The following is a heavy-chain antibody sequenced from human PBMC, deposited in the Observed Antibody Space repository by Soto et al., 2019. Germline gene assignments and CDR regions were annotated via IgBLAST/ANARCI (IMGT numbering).Heavy chain of an antibody. Sequence: GGSLGLSCAASGLILGNHGIPWVRLAPGKGLEWVAVIWFDGNNRYYADSVKGRFTISRDNSKNTLYLQMNSLRAEDTALYYCVRGDNSNDKASHYWGQGPLVTVSS. J-gene: IGHJ4*02. D-gene: IGHD1-1*01. V-gene: IGHV3-33*01. CDR3: VRGDNSNDKASHY. CDR2: IWFDGNNR. CDR1: GLILGNHG.